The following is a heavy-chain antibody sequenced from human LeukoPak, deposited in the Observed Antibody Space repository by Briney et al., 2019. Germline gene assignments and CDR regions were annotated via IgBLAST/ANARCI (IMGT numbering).Heavy chain of an antibody. CDR3: AREPFWSGYSYYYYGMDV. D-gene: IGHD3-3*01. J-gene: IGHJ6*02. CDR2: INPNSGGT. Sequence: EASVKVSCKASGYTFTGYYMHWVRQAPGQGLEWMGWINPNSGGTNYAQKFQGRVTMTRDTSISTAYMELSRLRSDDTAVYYCAREPFWSGYSYYYYGMDVWGQGTTVTVSS. V-gene: IGHV1-2*02. CDR1: GYTFTGYY.